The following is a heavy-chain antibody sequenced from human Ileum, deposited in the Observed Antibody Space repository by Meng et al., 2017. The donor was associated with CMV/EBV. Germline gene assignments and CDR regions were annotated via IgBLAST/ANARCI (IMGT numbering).Heavy chain of an antibody. D-gene: IGHD3-9*01. CDR3: AKVLTGSLYYFES. CDR2: IYSAGTST. Sequence: GESLKISCAASGFTFSSYWMSWVRQAPGKGLEWVSLIYSAGTSTFYADSVKGRFTISRDNSKNTLYLQMKSLRAEDTAVYFCAKVLTGSLYYFESWGQGSLVTVSS. CDR1: GFTFSSYW. J-gene: IGHJ4*02. V-gene: IGHV3-23*03.